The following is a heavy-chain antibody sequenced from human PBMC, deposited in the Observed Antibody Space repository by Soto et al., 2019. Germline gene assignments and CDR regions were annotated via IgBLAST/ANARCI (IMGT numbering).Heavy chain of an antibody. D-gene: IGHD3-16*02. CDR3: ASAPLTFVGVIAYFDY. Sequence: QVQLVQSGAEVKKPGASVKVSCKASGYTFTSYGVSWVRQAPGKGLEWMGWISAYNGNTNYAQKLQGRVTMTTDTTTSTAYMQLMSLRSDDTAVYYCASAPLTFVGVIAYFDYWGQGTLVTVSS. CDR1: GYTFTSYG. J-gene: IGHJ4*02. V-gene: IGHV1-18*01. CDR2: ISAYNGNT.